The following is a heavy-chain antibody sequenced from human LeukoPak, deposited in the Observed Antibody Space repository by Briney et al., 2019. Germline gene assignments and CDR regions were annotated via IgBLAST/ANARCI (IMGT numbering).Heavy chain of an antibody. J-gene: IGHJ6*02. V-gene: IGHV3-11*01. CDR1: GFTFSDYY. CDR2: ISRSGTTI. CDR3: ARHLERWFGDLGYYYYGLDV. D-gene: IGHD3-10*01. Sequence: GGSLRLSCAASGFTFSDYYMNWIRQAPGKGLEWVSYISRSGTTIYYTDSVKGRFTIPRDNAKNSLYLQMNSLRAEDTAVYYCARHLERWFGDLGYYYYGLDVWGQGTTVTVSS.